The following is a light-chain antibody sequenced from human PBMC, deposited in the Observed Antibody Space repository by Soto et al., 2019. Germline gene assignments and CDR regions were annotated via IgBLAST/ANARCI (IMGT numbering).Light chain of an antibody. V-gene: IGLV2-14*01. Sequence: QSVLTQPASVSGSPGQSITISCTGTNNDIGAYNYVSWYQQHPDKAPKVLISDVSSRPSGVSSRFSGSKSGNTASLTISGLQAEDEADYYCSSYTGSSTLYVFGTGTKVTVL. CDR3: SSYTGSSTLYV. CDR1: NNDIGAYNY. J-gene: IGLJ1*01. CDR2: DVS.